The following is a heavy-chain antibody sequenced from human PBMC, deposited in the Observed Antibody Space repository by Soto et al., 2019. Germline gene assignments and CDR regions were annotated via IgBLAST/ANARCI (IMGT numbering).Heavy chain of an antibody. D-gene: IGHD1-1*01. CDR2: IITCFGAA. J-gene: IGHJ6*02. Sequence: QVQLVQSGAEVRKPGSSVRVSCKASGGRFNTYAFNWVRQAPGQGLEWLGGIITCFGAAMYAQKFQGRVTITADELTSTAYMELSGLRSEDTAVYYCARGGKERFRGSGMDVWGQGTTITVSS. V-gene: IGHV1-69*01. CDR1: GGRFNTYA. CDR3: ARGGKERFRGSGMDV.